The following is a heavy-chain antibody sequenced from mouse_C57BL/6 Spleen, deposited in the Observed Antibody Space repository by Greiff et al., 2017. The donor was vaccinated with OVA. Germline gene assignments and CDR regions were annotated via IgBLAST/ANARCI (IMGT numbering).Heavy chain of an antibody. CDR2: ISSGGSYT. D-gene: IGHD1-1*01. CDR3: ARHRASITTVVAFDY. Sequence: DVHLVESGGDLVKPGGSLKLSCAASGFTFSSYGMSWVRQTPDKRLEWVATISSGGSYTYYPDSVKGRFTISRDNAKNTLYLQMSSLKSEDTAMYYCARHRASITTVVAFDYWGQGTTLTVSS. V-gene: IGHV5-6*01. CDR1: GFTFSSYG. J-gene: IGHJ2*01.